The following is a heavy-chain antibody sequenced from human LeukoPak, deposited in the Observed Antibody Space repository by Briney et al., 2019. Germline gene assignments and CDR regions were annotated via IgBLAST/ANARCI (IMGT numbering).Heavy chain of an antibody. Sequence: GGSLRLSCAASGFTFSSHGMHWVRQAPGKGLEWVAVIWPDGSIKYYAESAKGRFTISRDNSKSTLYLQMDSLRAEDTAVYYCARDIVATVDYFDYWGQGTLVTVSS. D-gene: IGHD5-12*01. CDR1: GFTFSSHG. J-gene: IGHJ4*02. V-gene: IGHV3-33*01. CDR2: IWPDGSIK. CDR3: ARDIVATVDYFDY.